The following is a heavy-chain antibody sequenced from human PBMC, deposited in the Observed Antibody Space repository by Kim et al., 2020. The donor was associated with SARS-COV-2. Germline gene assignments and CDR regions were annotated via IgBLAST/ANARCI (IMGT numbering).Heavy chain of an antibody. Sequence: SVKVSCKASGGTFSSYAISWVRQAPGQGLEWMGGIIPIFGTANYAQKFQGRVTITADESTSTAYMELSSLRSEDTAVYYCAGATTVVTPLQPPYFDYWGQGTLVTVSS. CDR2: IIPIFGTA. CDR1: GGTFSSYA. CDR3: AGATTVVTPLQPPYFDY. V-gene: IGHV1-69*13. J-gene: IGHJ4*02. D-gene: IGHD4-17*01.